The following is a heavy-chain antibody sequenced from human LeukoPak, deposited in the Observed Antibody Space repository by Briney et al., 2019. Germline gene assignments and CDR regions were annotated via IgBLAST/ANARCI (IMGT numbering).Heavy chain of an antibody. CDR2: ISSSSSYI. CDR1: GFTFSSYS. Sequence: GGSLRLSCAASGFTFSSYSMNWVRQAPGKGLEWVSSISSSSSYIYYADSVKGRFTISRDNAKNSLYLHMNSLRAEDTAVYYCARDLNYDYVWGSTFDYWGQGTLVTVSS. J-gene: IGHJ4*02. V-gene: IGHV3-21*01. CDR3: ARDLNYDYVWGSTFDY. D-gene: IGHD3-16*01.